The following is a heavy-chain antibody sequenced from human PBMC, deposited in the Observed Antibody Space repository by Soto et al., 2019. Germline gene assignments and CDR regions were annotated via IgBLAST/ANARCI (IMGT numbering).Heavy chain of an antibody. J-gene: IGHJ4*02. D-gene: IGHD5-18*01. V-gene: IGHV4-61*01. Sequence: SETLSLTCTVSGDSVSSDNYYWTWIRQPPGKGLEWIGYIYSSGSTNYNPSLKSRVTISLDTSSNQFSLKLTSVTAADTAVYYCARDIRGYSRAFDYWGQGNMVTVSS. CDR1: GDSVSSDNYY. CDR2: IYSSGST. CDR3: ARDIRGYSRAFDY.